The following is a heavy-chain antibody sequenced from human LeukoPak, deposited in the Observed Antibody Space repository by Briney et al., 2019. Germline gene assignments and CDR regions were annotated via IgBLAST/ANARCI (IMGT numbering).Heavy chain of an antibody. Sequence: GASVKVSCKASGYTCTSYYMHWVRQAPGQGLEWMGIINPSGGSTSYAQKFQGRATMTEDTSTDTAYMELSSLRSEDTAVYYCATGPGYSSGWYRGDYWGQGTLVTVSS. CDR1: GYTCTSYY. D-gene: IGHD6-19*01. CDR2: INPSGGST. V-gene: IGHV1-46*01. CDR3: ATGPGYSSGWYRGDY. J-gene: IGHJ4*02.